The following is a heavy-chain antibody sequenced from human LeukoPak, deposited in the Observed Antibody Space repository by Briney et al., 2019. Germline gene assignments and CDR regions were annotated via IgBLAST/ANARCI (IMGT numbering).Heavy chain of an antibody. V-gene: IGHV3-53*01. J-gene: IGHJ4*02. CDR1: GFTFSVAA. CDR2: IYSGGST. Sequence: GGSLRLSCAASGFTFSVAAMTWVRQAPGKGLEWVSVIYSGGSTYNADSVEGRFTISRDNSKNTLYLQMNSLRAEDTAVYYCASGGNWGPNPFDYWGQGTLVTVSA. D-gene: IGHD7-27*01. CDR3: ASGGNWGPNPFDY.